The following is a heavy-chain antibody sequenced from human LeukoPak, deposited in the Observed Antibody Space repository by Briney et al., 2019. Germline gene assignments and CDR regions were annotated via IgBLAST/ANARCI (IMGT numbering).Heavy chain of an antibody. J-gene: IGHJ4*02. CDR1: GFSFISYG. D-gene: IGHD4-17*01. CDR2: ISDDGRSK. V-gene: IGHV3-30*18. CDR3: AKRPSDYGDYVSYFDY. Sequence: GSLRLSCAASGFSFISYGMHWARQAPGKGLEWVGVISDDGRSKDYADSVKGRFTISRDNSKDTLYLQMNSLRDEDTAVYYCAKRPSDYGDYVSYFDYWGQGTLVTVSS.